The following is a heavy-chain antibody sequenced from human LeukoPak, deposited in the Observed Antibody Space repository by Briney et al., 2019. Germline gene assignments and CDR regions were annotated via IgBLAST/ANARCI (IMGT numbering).Heavy chain of an antibody. Sequence: PGGSLRLSCAASGFTFSSYWMSWVRQAPGKGLEWVANIKQDGSEEYYVDSVKGRFTISRDSAKNSLYLQMNSLRAEDTAVYYCARFASYYYYMDVWGKGTTVTVSS. J-gene: IGHJ6*03. CDR2: IKQDGSEE. CDR3: ARFASYYYYMDV. CDR1: GFTFSSYW. V-gene: IGHV3-7*01.